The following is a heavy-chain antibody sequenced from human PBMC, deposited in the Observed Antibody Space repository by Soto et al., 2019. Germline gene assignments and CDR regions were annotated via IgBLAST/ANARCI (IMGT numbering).Heavy chain of an antibody. CDR1: GFTFSSYS. CDR3: ARDLYDFWSGSIY. D-gene: IGHD3-3*01. CDR2: ISSSSTI. J-gene: IGHJ1*01. V-gene: IGHV3-48*01. Sequence: GGSLRLSCAASGFTFSSYSMNWVRQAPGKGLEWVSYISSSSTIYYADSVKGRFTISRDNAKNSLYLQMNSLRAEDTAVYYCARDLYDFWSGSIYWGQGTLVTVSS.